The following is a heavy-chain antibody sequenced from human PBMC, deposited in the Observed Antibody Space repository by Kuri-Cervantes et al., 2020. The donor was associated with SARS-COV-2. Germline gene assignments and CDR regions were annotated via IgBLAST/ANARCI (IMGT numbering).Heavy chain of an antibody. V-gene: IGHV3-73*01. J-gene: IGHJ3*02. CDR3: ASIFGVVTEIDAFDI. CDR2: VRGKANSYAT. CDR1: GFTFSGSA. D-gene: IGHD3-3*02. Sequence: GGSLRLSCAASGFTFSGSAMHWVRQASGKGLEWVGRVRGKANSYATAYAASVKGRFTISRDDLKNMAYLQMNSLKTEDTAVYYCASIFGVVTEIDAFDIWGQGTMVTVSS.